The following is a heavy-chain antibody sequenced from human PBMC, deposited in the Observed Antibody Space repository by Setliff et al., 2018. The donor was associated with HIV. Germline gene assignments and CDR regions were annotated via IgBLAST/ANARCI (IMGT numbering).Heavy chain of an antibody. CDR3: ARVPSYYNFWSGYYFDY. J-gene: IGHJ4*02. D-gene: IGHD3-3*01. CDR1: GFSIDDYA. Sequence: GGSLRLSCAASGFSIDDYAMHWVRQVPGKGLEWVSGISWNSGSIGYADSVKGRFTISRENAKNSLYLQMNSLRAEDMALYYCARVPSYYNFWSGYYFDYWGQGTLVTVSS. CDR2: ISWNSGSI. V-gene: IGHV3-9*03.